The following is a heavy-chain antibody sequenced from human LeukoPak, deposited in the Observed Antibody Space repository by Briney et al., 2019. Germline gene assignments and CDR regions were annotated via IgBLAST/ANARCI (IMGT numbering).Heavy chain of an antibody. D-gene: IGHD6-13*01. V-gene: IGHV3-53*01. CDR2: IYSGGNT. CDR1: GFTVSSNY. Sequence: GGSLRLSCAASGFTVSSNYMSWVRQAPGKGLEWVSVIYSGGNTYYADSVKGRFTISRDNSKNTLYVQMNSLRAEDTAVYYCAREGGIAAAGPIQTYFDYWGQGTLVTVSS. J-gene: IGHJ4*02. CDR3: AREGGIAAAGPIQTYFDY.